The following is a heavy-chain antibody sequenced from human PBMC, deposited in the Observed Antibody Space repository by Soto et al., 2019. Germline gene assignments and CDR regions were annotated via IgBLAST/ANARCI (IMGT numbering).Heavy chain of an antibody. CDR1: GGSISSGDYY. D-gene: IGHD3-9*01. J-gene: IGHJ5*02. Sequence: SETLSLTCTVSGGSISSGDYYWSWIRQPPGKGLEWIGYIYYSGSTYYNPSLKSRVTISVDTSKNQFSLKLSSVTAADTAVYYCARVYDTIFSNWFDPWGQGTLVTVSS. CDR2: IYYSGST. CDR3: ARVYDTIFSNWFDP. V-gene: IGHV4-30-4*01.